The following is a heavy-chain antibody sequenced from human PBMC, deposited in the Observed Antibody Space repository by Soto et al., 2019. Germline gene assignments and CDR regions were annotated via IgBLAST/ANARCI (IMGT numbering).Heavy chain of an antibody. J-gene: IGHJ6*02. V-gene: IGHV4-39*01. D-gene: IGHD4-4*01. CDR1: GGSISSSSYY. CDR3: ARNFRDYSNPPYYYYGMDV. Sequence: PSETLSLTCTVSGGSISSSSYYWGWIRQPPGKGLEWIGSIYYSGSTYYNPSLKSRVTISVDTSKNQFSLKLSSVTAADTAVYYCARNFRDYSNPPYYYYGMDVWGQGTTVTVSS. CDR2: IYYSGST.